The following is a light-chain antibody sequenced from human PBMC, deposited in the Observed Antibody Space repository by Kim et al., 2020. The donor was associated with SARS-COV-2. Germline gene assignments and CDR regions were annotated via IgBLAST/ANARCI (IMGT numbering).Light chain of an antibody. V-gene: IGKV3-20*01. CDR3: QQYGSSLFT. CDR1: QSVSSSY. Sequence: SPGERATLSCRASQSVSSSYLAWYQQNPGQAPRLLIYGASSRATGIPDRFSGSGSGTDFTLTISRLEPEDFAVYYCQQYGSSLFTFGPGTKVDIK. CDR2: GAS. J-gene: IGKJ3*01.